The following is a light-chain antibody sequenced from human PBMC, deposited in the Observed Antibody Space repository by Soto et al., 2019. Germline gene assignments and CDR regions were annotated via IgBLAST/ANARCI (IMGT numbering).Light chain of an antibody. CDR3: QQRSNWPPGT. Sequence: EIVLTQSPATLSLSPGERATLSCRASQSVSSYLAWYQQKPGQAPRLLIYDASNRATGIPARFSGSGSGTDFTLTISSLEPEDFAVFYSQQRSNWPPGTFGHGTKVEIK. J-gene: IGKJ1*01. V-gene: IGKV3-11*01. CDR2: DAS. CDR1: QSVSSY.